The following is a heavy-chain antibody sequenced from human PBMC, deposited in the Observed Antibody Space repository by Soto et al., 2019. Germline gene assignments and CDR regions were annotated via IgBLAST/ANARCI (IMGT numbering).Heavy chain of an antibody. CDR2: ISSSSSYI. D-gene: IGHD3-10*01. CDR1: GVTFSIDS. CDR3: ARDLNRGSGSYPAPVYYYYYYGMDV. J-gene: IGHJ6*02. Sequence: LSLSCAGSGVTFSIDSMNWVREAPGTGLEWVSSISSSSSYIYYADSVKGRFTIARDNAKNSLNLQMNSLRAEDTAGYYCARDLNRGSGSYPAPVYYYYYYGMDVWGQGTMVTVSS. V-gene: IGHV3-21*01.